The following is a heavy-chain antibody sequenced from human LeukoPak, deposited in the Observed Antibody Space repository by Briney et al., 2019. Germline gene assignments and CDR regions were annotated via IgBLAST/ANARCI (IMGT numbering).Heavy chain of an antibody. V-gene: IGHV4-39*01. J-gene: IGHJ4*02. CDR1: GDSISSSSSY. CDR2: IYYSGST. Sequence: SETLSLTCTVSGDSISSSSSYWGWIRQPLGEGLEWIGSIYYSGSTYYNTSLKSRVTISVDTSKNQFSLRLNSVTAADTAVYFCARQTGAGLFILPGGQGTLVTVSS. D-gene: IGHD3/OR15-3a*01. CDR3: ARQTGAGLFILP.